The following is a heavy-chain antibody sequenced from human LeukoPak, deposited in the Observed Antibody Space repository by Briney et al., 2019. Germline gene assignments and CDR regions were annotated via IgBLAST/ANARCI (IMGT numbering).Heavy chain of an antibody. Sequence: SETLSLTCTVSGGSISNDYWSWIRQPAGNGLEWIGYINYSGSTNYNPSLKSRVTISVDTSKNQFSLKLSSVTAADTAVYFCARQLRGEAVAGHLQPFDYWGQGTLVTVSS. CDR1: GGSISNDY. CDR3: ARQLRGEAVAGHLQPFDY. D-gene: IGHD6-19*01. J-gene: IGHJ4*02. V-gene: IGHV4-59*08. CDR2: INYSGST.